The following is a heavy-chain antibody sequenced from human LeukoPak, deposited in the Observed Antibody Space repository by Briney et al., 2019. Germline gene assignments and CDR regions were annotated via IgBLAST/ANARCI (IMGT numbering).Heavy chain of an antibody. CDR3: ASLGWTASDFDY. CDR1: GFTFSSYG. J-gene: IGHJ4*02. CDR2: ISHDGSKK. V-gene: IGHV3-30*03. Sequence: GGSLRLSCAASGFTFSSYGMHWVRQAPGKGLEWVAVISHDGSKKNYVDSVKGRFTISRDNSKNTLYLQMNSLRAEDTAVYYCASLGWTASDFDYWGQGTLVTVSS. D-gene: IGHD2-15*01.